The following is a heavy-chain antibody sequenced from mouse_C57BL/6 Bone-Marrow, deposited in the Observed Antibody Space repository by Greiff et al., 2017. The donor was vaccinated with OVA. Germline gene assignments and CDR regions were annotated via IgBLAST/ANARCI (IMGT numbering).Heavy chain of an antibody. J-gene: IGHJ2*01. V-gene: IGHV5-4*03. CDR2: ISDGGSYT. CDR1: GFTFSRYA. D-gene: IGHD4-1*01. CDR3: AREAGDY. Sequence: EGMLVESGGGLVKPGGSLKISCSASGFTFSRYAMSWVRQTPGKRLEWVATISDGGSYTYYPDNVKGRFTISRDNAKNNLYLQMSHLKSEDTAMYYCAREAGDYWGQGTTLTVSS.